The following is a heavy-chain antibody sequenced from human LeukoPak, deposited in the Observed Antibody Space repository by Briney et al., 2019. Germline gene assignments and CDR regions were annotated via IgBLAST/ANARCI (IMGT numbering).Heavy chain of an antibody. V-gene: IGHV3-30*03. D-gene: IGHD1-26*01. CDR3: ARDLSFGRGSYSFGAFDI. CDR2: ISYGGSNE. J-gene: IGHJ3*02. CDR1: GFTFSSYS. Sequence: PGGSLRLSCAASGFTFSSYSMNWARQAPGKGLDWVAVISYGGSNEYYADSVKGRFTISRDNSKNTLYLQVNGLRAEDTAVYYCARDLSFGRGSYSFGAFDIWGQGTMVTVSS.